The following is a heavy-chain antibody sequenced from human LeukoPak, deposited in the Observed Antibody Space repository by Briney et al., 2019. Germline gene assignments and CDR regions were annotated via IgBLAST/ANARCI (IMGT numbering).Heavy chain of an antibody. CDR3: ARGWQGRTAYYYYMDV. V-gene: IGHV4-34*01. CDR1: GGSFSGYY. CDR2: INHSGST. J-gene: IGHJ6*03. Sequence: SETLSLTCAVYGGSFSGYYWSWIRQPPGKGLEWIGEINHSGSTNYNPSLKSRVTISVDTSKNQFSPKLSSVTAADTAVYYCARGWQGRTAYYYYMDVWGKGTTVTVSS. D-gene: IGHD2-21*02.